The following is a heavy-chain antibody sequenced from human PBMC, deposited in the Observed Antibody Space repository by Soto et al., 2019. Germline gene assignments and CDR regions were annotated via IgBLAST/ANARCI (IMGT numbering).Heavy chain of an antibody. CDR3: AKERKLRGGIDY. J-gene: IGHJ4*02. CDR2: ISYDGSNK. CDR1: GFTFSSYG. V-gene: IGHV3-30*18. D-gene: IGHD3-10*01. Sequence: GGSLRLSCAASGFTFSSYGMHWVRQAPGKGLEWVAVISYDGSNKYYADSVKGRFTISRDNSKNTLYLQMNGLRAEDTAVYYCAKERKLRGGIDYWGQGTLVTVSS.